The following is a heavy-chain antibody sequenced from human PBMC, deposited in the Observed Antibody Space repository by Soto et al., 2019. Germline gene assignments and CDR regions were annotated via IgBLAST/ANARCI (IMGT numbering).Heavy chain of an antibody. CDR2: ISTSSSFI. V-gene: IGHV3-21*01. CDR1: GFTFSSYS. Sequence: PGVSLRLSCAASGFTFSSYSMNWVRQAPGKGLEWVSSISTSSSFIYYADSVKGRFTISRDNAKNSLYPQMNSLRAEDSAVYYCVRDRYSYLYPFDYWGQGSLVTVSS. J-gene: IGHJ4*02. D-gene: IGHD5-18*01. CDR3: VRDRYSYLYPFDY.